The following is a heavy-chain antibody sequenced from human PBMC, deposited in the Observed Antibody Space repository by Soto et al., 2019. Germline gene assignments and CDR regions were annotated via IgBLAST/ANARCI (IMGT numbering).Heavy chain of an antibody. CDR3: ARETGYSYGYYFDY. CDR2: IYYSGST. V-gene: IGHV4-31*03. CDR1: GGSISSGGYY. J-gene: IGHJ4*02. D-gene: IGHD5-18*01. Sequence: QVQLQESGPGLVKPSQTLSLTCTVSGGSISSGGYYWSWIRQHPGKGLEWIGYIYYSGSTYYNPSLKSRVTISVDTSKNQFSLKLSSVTAADTAVYYCARETGYSYGYYFDYWGQGTLVTVSS.